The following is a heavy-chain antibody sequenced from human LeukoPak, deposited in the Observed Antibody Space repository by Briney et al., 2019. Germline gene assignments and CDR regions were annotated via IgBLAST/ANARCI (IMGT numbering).Heavy chain of an antibody. CDR1: GFTFSSYG. CDR3: AKDYYSSSSFFDY. D-gene: IGHD6-13*01. Sequence: GGSLRLSCAASGFTFSSYGMHWVRQAPGKGLEWVAFIRYDGSNKYYADSVKGRFTISRDNSKNTLYLQMNSLRAEDTAVYYCAKDYYSSSSFFDYWGQGTLVTVSS. J-gene: IGHJ4*02. CDR2: IRYDGSNK. V-gene: IGHV3-30*02.